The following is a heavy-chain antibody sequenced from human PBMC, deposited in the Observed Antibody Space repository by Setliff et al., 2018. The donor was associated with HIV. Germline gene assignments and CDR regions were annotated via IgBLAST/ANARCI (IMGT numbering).Heavy chain of an antibody. V-gene: IGHV3-23*01. D-gene: IGHD6-13*01. J-gene: IGHJ4*02. CDR2: ISGSGGGT. Sequence: GGSLRLSCAASGFTFSSYAMNWVRQAPGKGLEGVSEISGSGGGTYYADSMKGRFTISRDNSTNTLYLKLNSLRAEDTAVYYCTSRTGYTSSWYGWGADYWGQGTLVTVSS. CDR1: GFTFSSYA. CDR3: TSRTGYTSSWYGWGADY.